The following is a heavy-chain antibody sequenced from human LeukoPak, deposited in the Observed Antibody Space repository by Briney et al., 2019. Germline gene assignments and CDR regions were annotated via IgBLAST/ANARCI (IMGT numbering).Heavy chain of an antibody. V-gene: IGHV4-31*03. CDR2: IYYSGST. J-gene: IGHJ4*02. CDR3: ARQVTFGYAFAYYFDY. D-gene: IGHD5-18*01. Sequence: SETLSLTCTVSGGSISSGGYYWSWIRQHPGKGLEWIGYIYYSGSTYYNPSLKSRVTISVDTSKNQFSLKLSSVTAADTAVYYCARQVTFGYAFAYYFDYWGQGSLVTVSS. CDR1: GGSISSGGYY.